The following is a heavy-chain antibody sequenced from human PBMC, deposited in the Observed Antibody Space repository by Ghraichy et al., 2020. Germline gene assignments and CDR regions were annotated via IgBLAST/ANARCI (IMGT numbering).Heavy chain of an antibody. D-gene: IGHD1-26*01. J-gene: IGHJ5*02. Sequence: SETLSLTCTGFGGSITSTNYYWGLIRHSPGKVLEWIGSIYYIGSTYHNPSLKSRVTIFVYTSKNQFSLKLSSVTAADTAVYYCASTVGATLGNWFDPWGQGILVTVSS. CDR3: ASTVGATLGNWFDP. CDR2: IYYIGST. CDR1: GGSITSTNYY. V-gene: IGHV4-39*01.